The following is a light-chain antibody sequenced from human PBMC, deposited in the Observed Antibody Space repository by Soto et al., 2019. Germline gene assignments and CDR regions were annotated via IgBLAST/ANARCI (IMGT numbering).Light chain of an antibody. J-gene: IGLJ1*01. Sequence: QLVLTQPPSASASLGDSVTLPCPLSSGYSNYKVDWYQQRPGKGPRFVMRVGTGGIVGSKGDGIPDRFSVLGSGLNRYLTIKNIQEEDESDYHCGADHGSGSNFVYVFGTGTKVTVL. CDR2: VGTGGIVG. CDR3: GADHGSGSNFVYV. V-gene: IGLV9-49*01. CDR1: SGYSNYK.